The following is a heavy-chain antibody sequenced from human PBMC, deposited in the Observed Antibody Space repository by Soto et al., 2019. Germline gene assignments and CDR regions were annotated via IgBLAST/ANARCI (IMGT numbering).Heavy chain of an antibody. CDR1: GSTLSTYD. D-gene: IGHD3-9*01. V-gene: IGHV3-13*01. CDR3: LNGPHSAAGYSYLYV. Sequence: GRSLRLSCAAPGSTLSTYDMHWVGQATGKGLEGVAALSYAGDTYYPGSLKGRFTVSRQGAKKSLYPQINSMRTGDTALCNYLNGPHSAAGYSYLYVWGKGTTVTVSS. J-gene: IGHJ6*03. CDR2: LSYAGDT.